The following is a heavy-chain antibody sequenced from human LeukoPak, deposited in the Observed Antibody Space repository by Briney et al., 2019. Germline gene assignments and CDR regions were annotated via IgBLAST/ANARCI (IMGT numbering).Heavy chain of an antibody. CDR3: ARQAGSYAFYYYDY. CDR1: GGSISNYY. D-gene: IGHD2-2*01. J-gene: IGHJ4*02. Sequence: SETLSLTCTVSGGSISNYYWTWIRQPPGKGLEWIGYIYYSGSTNYNPSLKNRVTISVDTSKNQFSLKLSSVTAADTAVYYCARQAGSYAFYYYDYWGQGTLVTVSS. V-gene: IGHV4-59*08. CDR2: IYYSGST.